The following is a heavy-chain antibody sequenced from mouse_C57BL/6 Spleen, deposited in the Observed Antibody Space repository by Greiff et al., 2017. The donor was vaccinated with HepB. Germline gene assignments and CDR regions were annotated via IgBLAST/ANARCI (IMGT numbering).Heavy chain of an antibody. V-gene: IGHV1-72*01. CDR1: GYTFTSYW. CDR2: IDPNRGGT. CDR3: ARSYDYAYAMDY. J-gene: IGHJ4*01. Sequence: QVQLQQPGAELVKPGASVKLSCKASGYTFTSYWMHWVKQRPGRGLEWLGRIDPNRGGTKYTEKFKSKATLTVATPASTAYMPLSSLTSEDSAVYYCARSYDYAYAMDYWGQGTSVTVSS. D-gene: IGHD2-4*01.